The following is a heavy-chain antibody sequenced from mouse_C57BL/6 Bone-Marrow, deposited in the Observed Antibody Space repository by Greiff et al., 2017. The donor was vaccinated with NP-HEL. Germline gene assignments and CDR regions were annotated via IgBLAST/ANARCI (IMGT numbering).Heavy chain of an antibody. J-gene: IGHJ4*01. CDR2: IDPETGGT. CDR1: GYTFTDYE. CDR3: TNVITTGRAYYAMDY. V-gene: IGHV1-15*01. Sequence: VQLQQSGAELVRPGASVTLSCKASGYTFTDYEMHWVKQTPVHGLEWIGAIDPETGGTAYNQKFKCKAILTADKSSSTAYMELRRLTSEDSSVYYWTNVITTGRAYYAMDYWGQGTSVTVSS. D-gene: IGHD1-1*01.